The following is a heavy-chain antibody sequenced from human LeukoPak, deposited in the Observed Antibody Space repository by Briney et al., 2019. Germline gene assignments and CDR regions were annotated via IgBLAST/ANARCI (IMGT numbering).Heavy chain of an antibody. D-gene: IGHD3-22*01. CDR1: GFTSSSYW. V-gene: IGHV3-74*01. Sequence: GGSLRLSCAASGFTSSSYWMHWVRQAPGKGLVWVSRINSDGSSTSYADSVKGRFTISRDNAKNSLYLQMNGLRAEDTAVYYCARDVAYYYESSGYYSLGFDIWGQGTMVTVSS. J-gene: IGHJ3*02. CDR3: ARDVAYYYESSGYYSLGFDI. CDR2: INSDGSST.